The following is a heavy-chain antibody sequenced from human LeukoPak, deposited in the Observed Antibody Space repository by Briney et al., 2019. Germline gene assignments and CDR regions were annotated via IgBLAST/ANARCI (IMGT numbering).Heavy chain of an antibody. CDR3: AFEGPVSGYAFDP. V-gene: IGHV4-34*01. CDR1: GKSFSEYY. Sequence: SETLSLTCAVYGKSFSEYYWSWIRQPPGKGLEWIGQINHSGGTNYHPSLKTRVTISLDTSKNQVSLKLRSVTAADTAVYYCAFEGPVSGYAFDPWGQGALVAVSS. J-gene: IGHJ5*02. CDR2: INHSGGT. D-gene: IGHD5-12*01.